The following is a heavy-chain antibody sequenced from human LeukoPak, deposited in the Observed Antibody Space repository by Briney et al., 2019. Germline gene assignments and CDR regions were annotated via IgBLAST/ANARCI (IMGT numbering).Heavy chain of an antibody. D-gene: IGHD3-16*01. CDR3: AKDRNDYVWGSYTPAFDI. V-gene: IGHV3-21*01. CDR1: GGSISSSS. J-gene: IGHJ3*02. Sequence: PSETLSLTWTVSGGSISSSSYYCGWIRQPPGKGLEWVSSITSSSSYIYYADSVKGRFTISRDNAKNSLYLQMNSLRAEDTAVYYCAKDRNDYVWGSYTPAFDIWGQGTMVTVSS. CDR2: ITSSSSYI.